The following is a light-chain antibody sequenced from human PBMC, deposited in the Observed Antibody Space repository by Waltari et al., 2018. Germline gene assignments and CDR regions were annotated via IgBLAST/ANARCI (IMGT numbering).Light chain of an antibody. J-gene: IGKJ2*01. CDR3: QQYNTYSS. CDR1: QSISNW. CDR2: KAS. V-gene: IGKV1-5*03. Sequence: DIQMTQSPSSLSASVGDRVTTTCRASQSISNWLAWYQQKPGKAPILLIYKASILKSGVPSRFSGSGSETQFTLTISSLQPGDFATYYCQQYNTYSSFGQGTKLEIK.